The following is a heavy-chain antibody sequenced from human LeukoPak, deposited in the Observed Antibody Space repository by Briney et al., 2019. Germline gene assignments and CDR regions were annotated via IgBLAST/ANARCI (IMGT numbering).Heavy chain of an antibody. CDR2: INPNNGGT. D-gene: IGHD1-26*01. Sequence: ASVPVSCKASGYTFTDYYMHWVRQAPGLGLEWMGRINPNNGGTIYAQQFQGRVTMTRDTSISTAYMELSRLRSDDTALYYCAREVGTTSNNFDYWGQGTLVTVSS. CDR3: AREVGTTSNNFDY. J-gene: IGHJ4*02. V-gene: IGHV1-2*06. CDR1: GYTFTDYY.